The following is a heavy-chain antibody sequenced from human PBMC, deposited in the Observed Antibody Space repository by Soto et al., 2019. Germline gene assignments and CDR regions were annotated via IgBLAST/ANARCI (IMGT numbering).Heavy chain of an antibody. Sequence: ASVKVSCKASGYTFPSYAMHWVRQAPGQRLEWMGWINAGNGNTKYSQKFQGRVTITRDTSASTAYMELSSLRSEDTAVYYCARVGYYYDSSGPIRIWGQGTMVTVSS. CDR2: INAGNGNT. D-gene: IGHD3-22*01. CDR3: ARVGYYYDSSGPIRI. V-gene: IGHV1-3*01. CDR1: GYTFPSYA. J-gene: IGHJ3*02.